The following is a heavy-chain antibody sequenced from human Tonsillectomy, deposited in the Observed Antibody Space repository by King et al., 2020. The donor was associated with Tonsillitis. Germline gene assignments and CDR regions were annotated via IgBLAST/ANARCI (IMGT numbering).Heavy chain of an antibody. Sequence: QLQESGPGLLKPSGNLSLTCAVSGGSISSRNWWGWVRQPPGKGLEWIGEIYQSGTTHYNPSLKRRVTISVYKSKNQFSLNLTSVTAADTAVYYCSKRPAAVSQYYHMDVWGKGTTVTVSS. V-gene: IGHV4-4*02. CDR2: IYQSGTT. J-gene: IGHJ6*03. D-gene: IGHD2-2*01. CDR3: SKRPAAVSQYYHMDV. CDR1: GGSISSRNW.